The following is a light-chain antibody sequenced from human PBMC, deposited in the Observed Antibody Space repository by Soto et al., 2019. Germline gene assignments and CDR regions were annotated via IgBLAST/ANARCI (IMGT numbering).Light chain of an antibody. V-gene: IGKV3-15*01. CDR1: QSVSSN. CDR3: QQYNNWLGT. CDR2: GAS. Sequence: EIVMTQSPATLSVSPGERATLSCRASQSVSSNLAWYQHKPGQAPRLLIYGASTRATGIPARFSGSGSGTEFTLTISRLQSEDFAVYYCQQYNNWLGTFGQGTKVEIK. J-gene: IGKJ1*01.